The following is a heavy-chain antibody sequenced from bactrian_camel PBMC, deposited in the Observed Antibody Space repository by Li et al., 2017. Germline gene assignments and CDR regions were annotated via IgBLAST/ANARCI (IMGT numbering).Heavy chain of an antibody. Sequence: VQLVESGGGLVQPGGSLLLSCVASGFAIEGYGISWVRQRPGDQARWVGTINSDNSPHYRDEVEGRFTLSRDNAKNTVYLQMNSLTSEDTGLYYCAVVMHGGSRLGPHRSDFGYWGQGTQVTVS. V-gene: IGHV3S10*01. CDR1: GFAIEGYG. J-gene: IGHJ6*01. CDR3: AVVMHGGSRLGPHRSDFGY. D-gene: IGHD2*01. CDR2: INSDNSP.